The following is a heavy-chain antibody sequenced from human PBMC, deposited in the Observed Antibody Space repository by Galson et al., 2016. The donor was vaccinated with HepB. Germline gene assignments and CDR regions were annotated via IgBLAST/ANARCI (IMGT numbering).Heavy chain of an antibody. CDR2: GFSNGST. V-gene: IGHV4-4*02. D-gene: IGHD3-3*01. CDR3: ARSTDFWRLGY. Sequence: ETPSLTLAVSGGSISSSNWGRWGRQPPGKGVGGVGGGFSNGSTNHNPSPKSRVTMSLDKSKNQFSLNLRSVTAADTAVYYCARSTDFWRLGYWGQGALVTVSS. J-gene: IGHJ4*02. CDR1: GGSISSSNW.